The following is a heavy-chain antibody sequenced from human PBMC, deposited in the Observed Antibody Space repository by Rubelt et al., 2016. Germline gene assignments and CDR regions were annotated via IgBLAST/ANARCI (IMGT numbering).Heavy chain of an antibody. J-gene: IGHJ6*02. Sequence: QLVQSGAEVKKPGASVKLSCKASGYTFTTSAVHWVRQAPGQRPEWLAWINAGNGETRYSQDFNGRVTGSRDTSATTAYMELSSLTFEDTAVYYCARDRSPYSMDVWGQGTTVTVSS. CDR2: INAGNGET. CDR1: GYTFTTSA. CDR3: ARDRSPYSMDV. D-gene: IGHD6-13*01. V-gene: IGHV1-3*01.